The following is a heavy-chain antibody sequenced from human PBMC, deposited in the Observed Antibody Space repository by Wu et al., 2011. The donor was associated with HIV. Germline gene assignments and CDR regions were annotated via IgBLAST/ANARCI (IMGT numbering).Heavy chain of an antibody. J-gene: IGHJ4*02. CDR3: AREQGDNDYADY. Sequence: SVKVSCKASGYTFTSYGISWVRQAPGQGLEWMGWISPYNGNTNYAQNLQGRVTMTTDTSTSTAYMELRSLRSDDTAMYYCAREQGDNDYADYWGQGTLVTVSS. V-gene: IGHV1-18*01. D-gene: IGHD3-16*01. CDR2: ISPYNGNT. CDR1: GYTFTSYG.